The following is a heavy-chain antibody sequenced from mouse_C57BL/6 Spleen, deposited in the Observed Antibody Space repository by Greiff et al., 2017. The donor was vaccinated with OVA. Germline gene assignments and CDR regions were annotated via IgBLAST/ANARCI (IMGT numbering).Heavy chain of an antibody. CDR2: IYPGDGDT. Sequence: VQLQQPGAELVKPGASVKMSCKASGYTFTSYWITWVKQRPGQGLEWIGDIYPGDGDTNYNGKFKGKATLTADKSSSTAYMQLSSLTSEDSAVYFCAFITTVVGYFDYWGQGTTLTVSS. CDR1: GYTFTSYW. V-gene: IGHV1-55*01. D-gene: IGHD1-1*01. CDR3: AFITTVVGYFDY. J-gene: IGHJ2*01.